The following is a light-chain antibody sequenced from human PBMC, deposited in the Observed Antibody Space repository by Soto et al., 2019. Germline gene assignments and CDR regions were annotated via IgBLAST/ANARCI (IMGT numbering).Light chain of an antibody. CDR3: QRYGSSPPT. Sequence: EIVLTQSAGTLSLSPGERATLSCRASQSGSQNFLAWYQQTPGQYPRLLINGASSRATGIPDRVSGSGSGIDFSLTSERLEHEDFAVYFGQRYGSSPPTFDGGPKVAIK. CDR1: QSGSQNF. CDR2: GAS. V-gene: IGKV3-20*01. J-gene: IGKJ4*02.